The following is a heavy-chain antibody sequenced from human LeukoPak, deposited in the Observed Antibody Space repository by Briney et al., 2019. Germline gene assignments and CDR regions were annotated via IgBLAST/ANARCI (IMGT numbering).Heavy chain of an antibody. CDR1: GGSFSGYY. D-gene: IGHD3-10*01. Sequence: SETLSLTCAVYGGSFSGYYWSWIRQPPGKGLEWIGEINHSGSTNYNPSLKSRVTISVDTSKNQFSLKLSSVTAADTAVYYCARRARVNYYGSGSSRWFDPWGQGTLVTVSS. V-gene: IGHV4-34*01. CDR2: INHSGST. J-gene: IGHJ5*02. CDR3: ARRARVNYYGSGSSRWFDP.